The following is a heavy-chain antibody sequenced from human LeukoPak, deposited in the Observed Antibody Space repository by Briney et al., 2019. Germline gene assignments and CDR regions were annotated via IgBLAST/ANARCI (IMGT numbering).Heavy chain of an antibody. J-gene: IGHJ4*02. V-gene: IGHV4-61*02. Sequence: SQTLSLTCTVSGGSISSGRFYWSWIRQPAGKGLEWIGRIFTSGSTNYNPSLKSRVSISVNTSKNQFSLKLSSVTAADTAVYYCARRRLGEFFDYWGQGTLVTVSS. CDR2: IFTSGST. CDR1: GGSISSGRFY. CDR3: ARRRLGEFFDY. D-gene: IGHD3-16*01.